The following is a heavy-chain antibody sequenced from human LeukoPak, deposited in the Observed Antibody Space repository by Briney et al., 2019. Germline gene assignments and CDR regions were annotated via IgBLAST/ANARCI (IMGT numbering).Heavy chain of an antibody. CDR1: GFTFSTYN. CDR2: ITSSSSYI. V-gene: IGHV3-21*01. CDR3: ARDGVGRGYSGYDYYYMDV. D-gene: IGHD5-12*01. Sequence: GGSLRLSCAASGFTFSTYNMNWVRQAPGKGLEWVSSITSSSSYIYYADSVKGRFTISRDNAKNSLYLQMNSLRAEDTAVYYCARDGVGRGYSGYDYYYMDVWGKGTTVTVSS. J-gene: IGHJ6*03.